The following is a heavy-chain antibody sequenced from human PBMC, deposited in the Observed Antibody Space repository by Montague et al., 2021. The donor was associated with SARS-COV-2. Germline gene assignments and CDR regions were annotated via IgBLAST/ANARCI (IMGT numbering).Heavy chain of an antibody. J-gene: IGHJ4*02. CDR3: ARGNFDWLLLPDGYFDP. CDR1: GFTLSSYE. D-gene: IGHD3-9*01. V-gene: IGHV3-48*03. Sequence: SLRLSCAASGFTLSSYEMNWVRQAPGKGLEWVSYISSSGSIIYYADSVKGRFTISRDNAKNSLYLQMNSLRAEDTAVYYCARGNFDWLLLPDGYFDPWGQGTLVTVSS. CDR2: ISSSGSII.